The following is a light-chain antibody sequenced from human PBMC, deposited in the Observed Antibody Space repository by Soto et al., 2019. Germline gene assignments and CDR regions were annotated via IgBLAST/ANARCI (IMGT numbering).Light chain of an antibody. J-gene: IGKJ1*01. CDR3: QQYGSSPRT. CDR1: QSVSSGS. V-gene: IGKV3-20*01. Sequence: EIVLTQSPGTLSLSPGERATLSCRASQSVSSGSLAWYQQKPGQAPRLFIYGASSRVTGIPDRFSGSGSGTDFTLTITRVEPEDFAVYYCQQYGSSPRTFGQGTKVEIK. CDR2: GAS.